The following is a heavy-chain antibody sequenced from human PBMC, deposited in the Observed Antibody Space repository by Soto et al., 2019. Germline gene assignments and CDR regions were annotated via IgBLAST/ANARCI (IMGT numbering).Heavy chain of an antibody. Sequence: GGSLRLSCAASGFTFSSYSMNWVRQAPGKGLEWVSSISSSSSYIYYADSVKGRFTISRDNAKNSLYLQMNSLRAEDTAVYYCARVTLGYCISTNCFFDYWGQGTLVTVSS. CDR3: ARVTLGYCISTNCFFDY. CDR2: ISSSSSYI. CDR1: GFTFSSYS. J-gene: IGHJ4*02. D-gene: IGHD2-2*01. V-gene: IGHV3-21*01.